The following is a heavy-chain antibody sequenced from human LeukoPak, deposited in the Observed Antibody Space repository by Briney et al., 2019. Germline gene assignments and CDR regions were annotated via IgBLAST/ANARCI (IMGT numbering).Heavy chain of an antibody. D-gene: IGHD3-22*01. V-gene: IGHV4-34*01. J-gene: IGHJ4*02. CDR1: GGSFSGYD. Sequence: PSETLSLTCAVYGGSFSGYDWSWIRQPPGKGLEWIGEINHSGSTNYNPSLKSRVTISVDTSKNQFSLKLSSVTAADTAVYYCARGGGDYYDSSGYYYVNFDYWGQGTLVTVSS. CDR3: ARGGGDYYDSSGYYYVNFDY. CDR2: INHSGST.